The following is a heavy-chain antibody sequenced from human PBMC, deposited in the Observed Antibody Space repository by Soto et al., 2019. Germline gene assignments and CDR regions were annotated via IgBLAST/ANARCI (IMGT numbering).Heavy chain of an antibody. J-gene: IGHJ4*02. Sequence: SVKVSCKASGFTSTSSAMQWVRQARGQRLEWIGWIVVGSGNTNYAQKFQERVTITRDMSTSTAYMELSSLRSEDTAVYYCAAALQVRYFDWLSPTPYWGQGTLVTVSS. CDR2: IVVGSGNT. CDR3: AAALQVRYFDWLSPTPY. V-gene: IGHV1-58*02. CDR1: GFTSTSSA. D-gene: IGHD3-9*01.